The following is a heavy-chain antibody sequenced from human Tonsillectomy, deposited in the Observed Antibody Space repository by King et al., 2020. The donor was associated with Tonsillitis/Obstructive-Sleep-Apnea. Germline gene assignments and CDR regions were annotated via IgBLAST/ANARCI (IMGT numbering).Heavy chain of an antibody. J-gene: IGHJ3*02. CDR1: GFSLSTSGVG. CDR2: IYWDDDK. Sequence: TLKESGPTLVKPTQPLTLTCTFSGFSLSTSGVGVGWIRQPPGKALEWLALIYWDDDKRYRLSLKSRLTITKDTSKNQVVLTMTNMDPVDTATYYCAHRGRNAYYYDGSGSQGAFDIWGQGTVVTVSS. D-gene: IGHD3-22*01. V-gene: IGHV2-5*02. CDR3: AHRGRNAYYYDGSGSQGAFDI.